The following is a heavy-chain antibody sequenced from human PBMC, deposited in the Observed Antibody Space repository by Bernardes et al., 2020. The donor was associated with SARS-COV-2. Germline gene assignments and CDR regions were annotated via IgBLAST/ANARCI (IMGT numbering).Heavy chain of an antibody. D-gene: IGHD3-10*01. CDR2: ISSSSSYI. CDR1: GFTFSSYS. Sequence: GGSLRLSCAASGFTFSSYSMNWVRQAPGKGLEWVSSISSSSSYIYYADSVKGRFTISRDNAKNSLYLQMNSLRAEDTAVYYCARRRRFGVGTHDAFDIWGQGTMVTVSS. CDR3: ARRRRFGVGTHDAFDI. V-gene: IGHV3-21*01. J-gene: IGHJ3*02.